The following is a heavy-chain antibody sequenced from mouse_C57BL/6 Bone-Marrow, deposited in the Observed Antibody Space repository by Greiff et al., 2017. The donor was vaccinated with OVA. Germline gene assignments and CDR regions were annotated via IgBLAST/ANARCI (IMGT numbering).Heavy chain of an antibody. CDR1: GYTFTSYG. CDR3: ASPYPWFAY. J-gene: IGHJ3*01. CDR2: IYPRSGNT. V-gene: IGHV1-81*01. Sequence: LKESGAELARPGASVKLSCKASGYTFTSYGISWVKQRTGQGLEWIGEIYPRSGNTYYNEKFKGKATLTADKSSSTAYMELRSLTSEDSAVYFCASPYPWFAYWGQGTLVTVSA.